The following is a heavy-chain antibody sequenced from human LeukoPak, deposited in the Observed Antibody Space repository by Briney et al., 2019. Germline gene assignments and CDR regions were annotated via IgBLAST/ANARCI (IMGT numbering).Heavy chain of an antibody. V-gene: IGHV4-4*07. CDR3: ARDLYCSSTSCYRFDP. CDR2: IFTSGST. J-gene: IGHJ5*02. CDR1: GGSISSYY. Sequence: PETLSLTCTVSGGSISSYYWSWIRQPAGKGLEWIGRIFTSGSTNYNPSLKSRVTMSVDTSKNQFSLKLSSVTAADTAVYYCARDLYCSSTSCYRFDPWGQGTLVTVSS. D-gene: IGHD2-2*01.